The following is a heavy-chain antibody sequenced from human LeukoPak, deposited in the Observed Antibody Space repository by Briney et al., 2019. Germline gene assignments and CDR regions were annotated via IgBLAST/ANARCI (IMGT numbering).Heavy chain of an antibody. D-gene: IGHD6-13*01. CDR3: ARVRIGQQLDKYYYYAMDV. Sequence: ASVKVSCKASGYTFTDYYMHWVRQAPGQGLEWMGWINPNSGGTNYAQKFQGRVTMATDTSISTAYMEVSRLRSDDTAVYYCARVRIGQQLDKYYYYAMDVWGQGTTVTVSS. V-gene: IGHV1-2*02. J-gene: IGHJ6*02. CDR2: INPNSGGT. CDR1: GYTFTDYY.